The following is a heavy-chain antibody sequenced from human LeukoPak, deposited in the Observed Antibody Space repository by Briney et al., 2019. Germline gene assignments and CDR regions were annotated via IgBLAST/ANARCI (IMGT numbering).Heavy chain of an antibody. CDR3: AKDNRRHYTSGPNPDSLH. V-gene: IGHV3-9*01. Sequence: GGSLRLSCAGSGLIFNNYAMHWVRQPPGKGLEWVSGISWNSGTIDYADSVRGRFTISRDNAKNSLYLQMDSLRVEDTAFYYCAKDNRRHYTSGPNPDSLHWGQGALVTVSS. CDR2: ISWNSGTI. J-gene: IGHJ4*02. CDR1: GLIFNNYA. D-gene: IGHD6-19*01.